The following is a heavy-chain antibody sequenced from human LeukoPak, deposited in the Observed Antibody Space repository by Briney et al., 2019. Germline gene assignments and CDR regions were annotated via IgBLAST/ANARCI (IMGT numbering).Heavy chain of an antibody. CDR1: GYSFTSYW. J-gene: IGHJ4*02. CDR3: ARCQSLRDVEGY. D-gene: IGHD3-3*01. V-gene: IGHV5-51*01. CDR2: IYTGDSAN. Sequence: AASLKISWKGSGYSFTSYWIGWGRQMPEKRLEWVGIIYTGDSANSARQFLRSDATIRADKTISTAYLQWSSLKAPDTTMYYCARCQSLRDVEGYWGQETLVTVSS.